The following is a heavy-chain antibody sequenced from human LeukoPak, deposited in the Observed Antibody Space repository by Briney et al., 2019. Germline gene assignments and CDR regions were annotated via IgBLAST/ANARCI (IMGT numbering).Heavy chain of an antibody. CDR2: IWYDGSNK. Sequence: PGGSLRLSCAASGFTFSSYGMHWVRQAPGKGLEWVAVIWYDGSNKYYADSVKGRFTISRDNSKNTLYLQMNSLRAEDTAVYYCARDRAYQATTGYYGYWGQGTLVTVSS. CDR3: ARDRAYQATTGYYGY. J-gene: IGHJ4*02. CDR1: GFTFSSYG. D-gene: IGHD3-9*01. V-gene: IGHV3-33*01.